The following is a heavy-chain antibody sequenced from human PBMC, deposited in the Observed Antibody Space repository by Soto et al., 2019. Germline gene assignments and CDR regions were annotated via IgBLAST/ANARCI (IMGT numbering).Heavy chain of an antibody. CDR2: ISYDGSNK. Sequence: QVQLVESGGGVVQPGTSLRLSCAASGFTFSSYGMHWVRQAPGKGLEWVTVISYDGSNKYYADSVKGRFTISRDNSKNTLYLQMSSLRAEDTAVYYCIKDGSSGWPYYYGLDVWGRGTTVTVSS. CDR1: GFTFSSYG. V-gene: IGHV3-30*18. D-gene: IGHD6-19*01. J-gene: IGHJ6*02. CDR3: IKDGSSGWPYYYGLDV.